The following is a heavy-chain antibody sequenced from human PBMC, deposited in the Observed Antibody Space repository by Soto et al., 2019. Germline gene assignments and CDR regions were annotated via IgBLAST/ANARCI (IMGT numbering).Heavy chain of an antibody. D-gene: IGHD6-13*01. CDR2: ISYTGNT. CDR3: ARFSWYDGDSITYYYMDF. Sequence: LQESGPGLVKPSETLSLTCSVFGDYISSRSYYWAWIRRPPGMGLEWIASISYTGNTYYNPSLTSRAAISGDTSKNQFSLKLSFVTAADTAVYYCARFSWYDGDSITYYYMDFWGNGATVTVSS. V-gene: IGHV4-39*01. J-gene: IGHJ6*03. CDR1: GDYISSRSYY.